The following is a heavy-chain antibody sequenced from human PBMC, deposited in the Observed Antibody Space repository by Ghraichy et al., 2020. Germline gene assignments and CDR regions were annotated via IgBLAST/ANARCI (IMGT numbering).Heavy chain of an antibody. Sequence: GESLNISCAATGFTFSTYTMAWVRQAPGKGLEWVSCITSSGSTTYYADSVQGRFTISRDNAKDSLYLQMNSLRDEDTAVYYCARSRGSQSRLHYFDPWGQGTLVTVSS. CDR3: ARSRGSQSRLHYFDP. CDR2: ITSSGSTT. CDR1: GFTFSTYT. V-gene: IGHV3-48*02. J-gene: IGHJ5*02. D-gene: IGHD1-26*01.